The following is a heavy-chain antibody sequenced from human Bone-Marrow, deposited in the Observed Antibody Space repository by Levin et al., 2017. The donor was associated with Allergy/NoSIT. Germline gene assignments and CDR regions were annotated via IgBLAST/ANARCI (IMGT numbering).Heavy chain of an antibody. J-gene: IGHJ4*02. D-gene: IGHD2-15*01. Sequence: GESLKISCMAFFSPFPLSFLSWVRQAPGQGLEWMGWISASHGNTNYAQKLPGRVTLTPYPATSTAYMERRRLRSDDPGVDYCARGARYCSGGSCSTAFDYWGQGTLVTVSS. CDR1: FSPFPLSF. V-gene: IGHV1-18*01. CDR3: ARGARYCSGGSCSTAFDY. CDR2: ISASHGNT.